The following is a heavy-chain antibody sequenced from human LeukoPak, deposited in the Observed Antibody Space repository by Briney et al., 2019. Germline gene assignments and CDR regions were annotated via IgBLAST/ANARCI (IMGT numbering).Heavy chain of an antibody. J-gene: IGHJ4*02. CDR1: GYSFTSYW. D-gene: IGHD3-9*01. CDR3: ARDVNTYYDILTGYLGPPNYFDY. V-gene: IGHV5-51*01. Sequence: GESLKISCKGSGYSFTSYWIGWVRQMPGKGLEWMGIIYPGDSDTRYSPSFQGQVTISADKSISTAYLQWSSLKASDTAMYYCARDVNTYYDILTGYLGPPNYFDYWGQGTLVTVSS. CDR2: IYPGDSDT.